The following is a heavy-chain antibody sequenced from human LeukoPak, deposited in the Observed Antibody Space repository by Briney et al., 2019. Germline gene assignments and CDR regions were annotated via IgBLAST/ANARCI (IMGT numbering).Heavy chain of an antibody. Sequence: GGSLRLSCTASGFTFGDYAMSWFRQAPGKGLEWVGFIRSKAYGGTTEYAASVKGRFTISRDDPKSIAYLQMNSLKTEDTAVYYCTRVRSTSWTYYYYGMDVWGQGTTVTVSS. CDR3: TRVRSTSWTYYYYGMDV. D-gene: IGHD2-2*01. V-gene: IGHV3-49*03. J-gene: IGHJ6*02. CDR2: IRSKAYGGTT. CDR1: GFTFGDYA.